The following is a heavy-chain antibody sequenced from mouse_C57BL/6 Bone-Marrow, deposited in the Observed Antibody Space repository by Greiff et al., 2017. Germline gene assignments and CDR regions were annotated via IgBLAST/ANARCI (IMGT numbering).Heavy chain of an antibody. CDR3: ARNPYYCSVYCDY. CDR1: GFSLTSYA. J-gene: IGHJ2*01. Sequence: VQRVESGPGLVAPSQSLSITCTVSGFSLTSYAISWVRQPPGKGLEWLGVIWTGGGTNYNSALKSRLSISKDNSKSQVFLKMNSLHTDDTARYYCARNPYYCSVYCDYWGQGTTLTVSS. CDR2: IWTGGGT. V-gene: IGHV2-9-1*01. D-gene: IGHD1-1*01.